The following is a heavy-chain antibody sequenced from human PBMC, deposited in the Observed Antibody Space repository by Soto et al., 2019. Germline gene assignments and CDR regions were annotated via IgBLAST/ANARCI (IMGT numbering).Heavy chain of an antibody. CDR2: INPDGGDT. V-gene: IGHV3-74*01. CDR3: ARGGDGYSY. Sequence: EVQLVESGGGLVQPGGSLRLSCAASGFTFSTYWMHWVRQTPGKGLVWVSRINPDGGDTAYADSVKGRFTISRDNARNTLYLQMNSLRAEDTAVYYCARGGDGYSYWGQGTLVTVSS. D-gene: IGHD5-12*01. J-gene: IGHJ4*02. CDR1: GFTFSTYW.